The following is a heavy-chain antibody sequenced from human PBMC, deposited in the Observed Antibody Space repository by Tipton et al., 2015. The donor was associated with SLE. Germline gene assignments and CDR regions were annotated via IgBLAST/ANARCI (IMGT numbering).Heavy chain of an antibody. Sequence: TLSLTCTVSGGSISSSSYYWGWIRQPPGKGLEWIGSIYYSGSTYYNPSLKSRVTISVDTSKNQFSLKLSSVTAADTAVYYCARVDMGDWSDYWGQGTLVTVSS. CDR3: ARVDMGDWSDY. CDR2: IYYSGST. D-gene: IGHD3-16*01. CDR1: GGSISSSSYY. V-gene: IGHV4-39*01. J-gene: IGHJ4*02.